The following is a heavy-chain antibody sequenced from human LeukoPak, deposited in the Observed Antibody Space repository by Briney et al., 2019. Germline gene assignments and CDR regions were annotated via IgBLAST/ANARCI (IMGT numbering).Heavy chain of an antibody. CDR1: GFTFSVHG. V-gene: IGHV3-30*04. CDR2: ISYDGSNT. CDR3: ARANDFWIGYLLDY. Sequence: GRSLRLSCAASGFTFSVHGLTWVRQAPDKGLEWVAIISYDGSNTYYADSVKGRFTISRDNSQNTLYLVMNTLRAEDTAIYYCARANDFWIGYLLDYWGQGTLVTVSS. D-gene: IGHD3-3*01. J-gene: IGHJ4*02.